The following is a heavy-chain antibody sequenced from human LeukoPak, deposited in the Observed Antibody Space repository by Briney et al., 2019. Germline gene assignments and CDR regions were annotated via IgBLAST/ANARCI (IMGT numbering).Heavy chain of an antibody. Sequence: GRSLRLSCAASGFTFSSYGMHWVRQAPGKGLEWVAAISYDGSNKYYADSVKGRFTISRDNSKNTLYLQMNSLRAEDTAVYYCAKDKPNDYYDSSPLDYWGQGTLVTVSS. CDR3: AKDKPNDYYDSSPLDY. V-gene: IGHV3-30*18. J-gene: IGHJ4*02. CDR1: GFTFSSYG. D-gene: IGHD3-22*01. CDR2: ISYDGSNK.